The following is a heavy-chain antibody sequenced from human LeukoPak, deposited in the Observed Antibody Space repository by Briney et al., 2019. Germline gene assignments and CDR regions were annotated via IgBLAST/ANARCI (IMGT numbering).Heavy chain of an antibody. CDR3: ARGTYYYGSGSYCWFDP. D-gene: IGHD3-10*01. CDR2: IYTSGST. J-gene: IGHJ5*02. CDR1: GGSISSGSYY. V-gene: IGHV4-61*02. Sequence: SETLSLTCTVSGGSISSGSYYCSWIRQPAGKGLEWIVRIYTSGSTNYNPSLKSRVTISVDTSKNQFSLKLSSVTAADTAVYYCARGTYYYGSGSYCWFDPWGQGTLVTVSS.